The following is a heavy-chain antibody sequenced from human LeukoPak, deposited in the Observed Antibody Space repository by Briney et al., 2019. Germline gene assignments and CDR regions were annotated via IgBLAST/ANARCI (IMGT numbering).Heavy chain of an antibody. CDR1: GFTFSSYA. J-gene: IGHJ4*02. CDR2: ISYDGSNK. V-gene: IGHV3-30-3*01. D-gene: IGHD3-22*01. CDR3: AKEDYYDSSGYFDY. Sequence: GGSLRLSCAASGFTFSSYAMHWVRQAPGKGLEWVAVISYDGSNKYYVDSVKGRFTISRDNSKNTLYLQMNSLRAEDTAVYYCAKEDYYDSSGYFDYWGQGTLVTVSS.